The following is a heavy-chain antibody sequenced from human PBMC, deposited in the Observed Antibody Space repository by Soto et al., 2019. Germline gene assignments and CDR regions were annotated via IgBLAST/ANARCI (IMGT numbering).Heavy chain of an antibody. J-gene: IGHJ4*02. CDR2: ISAYNGNT. D-gene: IGHD2-15*01. CDR3: ARRALGYCSGGSCSEDY. Sequence: QVQLVQSGAEVKKPGASVKVSCKASGYTFTSYGISWVRQAPGQGLEWMGWISAYNGNTNYAQKLQGRVTMTTDTSTSTAYMELRSLSSDDTAVYYCARRALGYCSGGSCSEDYWGQGTLVTVSS. CDR1: GYTFTSYG. V-gene: IGHV1-18*01.